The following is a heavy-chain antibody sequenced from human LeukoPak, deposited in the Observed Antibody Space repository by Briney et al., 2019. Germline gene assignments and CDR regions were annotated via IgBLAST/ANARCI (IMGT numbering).Heavy chain of an antibody. J-gene: IGHJ4*02. CDR2: IYYSGST. D-gene: IGHD3-22*01. Sequence: SETLSLTCTVPGGSISSHYWSWIRQPPGKGLEWIGYIYYSGSTNYNPSLKSRVTISVDTSKNQFSLKLSSVTAADTAVYYCARENYDSSGFEGVFDYWGQGTLVTVSS. CDR1: GGSISSHY. V-gene: IGHV4-59*11. CDR3: ARENYDSSGFEGVFDY.